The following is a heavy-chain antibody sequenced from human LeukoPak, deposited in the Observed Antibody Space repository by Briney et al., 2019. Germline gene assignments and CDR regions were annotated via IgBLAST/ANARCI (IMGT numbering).Heavy chain of an antibody. CDR3: ARSGYCSSTSCSLRWFDP. J-gene: IGHJ5*02. D-gene: IGHD2-2*01. V-gene: IGHV4-4*07. CDR2: IYTSGST. Sequence: SETLSLTCTVSGGSISSYYWSWIRQPAGKGLEWIGRIYTSGSTNYNPSLKSRVTMLVDTSKNQFSLKLSSVTAADTAVYYCARSGYCSSTSCSLRWFDPWGQGTLVTVSS. CDR1: GGSISSYY.